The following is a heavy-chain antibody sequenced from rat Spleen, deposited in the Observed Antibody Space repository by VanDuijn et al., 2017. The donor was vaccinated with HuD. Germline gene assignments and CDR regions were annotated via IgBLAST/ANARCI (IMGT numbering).Heavy chain of an antibody. CDR1: GFTFSDYG. J-gene: IGHJ2*01. Sequence: EVQLVESGGGLVQPGRSLKLSCAASGFTFSDYGVAWVRQAPTTGLEWVATISYGDSSGHSGTYYRDSVRGRFTISRDDAKSTLSLQMDSLRSEDTATYYCSPLPGRNLAYWGQGVVVTVSS. D-gene: IGHD1-4*01. V-gene: IGHV5-29*01. CDR2: ISYGDSSGHSGT. CDR3: SPLPGRNLAY.